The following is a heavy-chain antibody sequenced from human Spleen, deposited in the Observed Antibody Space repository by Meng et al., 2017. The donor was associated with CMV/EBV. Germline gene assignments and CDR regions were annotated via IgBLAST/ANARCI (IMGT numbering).Heavy chain of an antibody. CDR3: ARQAPDNWFDP. CDR1: SGPMDSGAYC. Sequence: CTVSSGPMDSGAYCWRWIRQHPEKGLEWIGYTYYDGTTHYNPSLRSRAAISVDTSKNQFSLRLNSVTAADTAVYYCARQAPDNWFDPWGQGALVTVSS. V-gene: IGHV4-31*03. J-gene: IGHJ5*02. CDR2: TYYDGTT.